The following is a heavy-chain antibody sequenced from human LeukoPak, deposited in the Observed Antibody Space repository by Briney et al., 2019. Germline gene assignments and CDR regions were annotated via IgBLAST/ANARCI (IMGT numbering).Heavy chain of an antibody. Sequence: SVKVSCKASGYTFTGYYMHWVRQAPGQGLEWMGRIIPILGIANYAQKFQGRVTITADKSTSTAYMELSSLRSEDTAVYYCARDPTGDAFDIWGQGTMVTVSS. CDR3: ARDPTGDAFDI. J-gene: IGHJ3*02. CDR1: GYTFTGYY. D-gene: IGHD4-17*01. CDR2: IIPILGIA. V-gene: IGHV1-69*04.